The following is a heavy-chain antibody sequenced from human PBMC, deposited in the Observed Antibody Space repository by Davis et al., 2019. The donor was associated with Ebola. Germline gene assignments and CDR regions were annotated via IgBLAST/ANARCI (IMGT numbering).Heavy chain of an antibody. J-gene: IGHJ6*02. CDR2: IIPIFGTA. CDR3: ARVVLYQYRSLYYYYGMDV. CDR1: GGTFSSYA. Sequence: SVKVSCKASGGTFSSYAISWVRQAPGQGLEWMGGIIPIFGTANYAQKFQGRVTITADESTSTAYMELSNLRSEDTAVYYCARVVLYQYRSLYYYYGMDVWGQGTTVTVSS. D-gene: IGHD2-2*01. V-gene: IGHV1-69*13.